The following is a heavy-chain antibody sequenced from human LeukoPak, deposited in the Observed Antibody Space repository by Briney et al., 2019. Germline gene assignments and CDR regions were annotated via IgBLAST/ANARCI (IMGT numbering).Heavy chain of an antibody. D-gene: IGHD4-23*01. Sequence: SETLSLTCTVSGGSISSYYWSWIRQPPGKGLEWIGYIYYSGSTNCNPSLKSRVTISVDTSKNQFSLKLSSVTAADTAVYYCARVEVVTRYFDLWGRGTLVTVSS. J-gene: IGHJ2*01. CDR2: IYYSGST. V-gene: IGHV4-59*01. CDR1: GGSISSYY. CDR3: ARVEVVTRYFDL.